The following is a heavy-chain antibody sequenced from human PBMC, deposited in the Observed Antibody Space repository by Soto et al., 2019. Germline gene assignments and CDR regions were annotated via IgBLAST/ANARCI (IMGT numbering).Heavy chain of an antibody. CDR2: ISYSGST. CDR1: GGSISTYY. CDR3: ARGTRATQYYYYFYGMDV. Sequence: SETLSLTCTVSGGSISTYYWTWIRQPPGKGLEWIGYISYSGSTNYNPSLESRLTISLNTSKKHFSLKLSSVTAADTAVYYCARGTRATQYYYYFYGMDVWGQGTTVTVSS. J-gene: IGHJ6*02. V-gene: IGHV4-59*01.